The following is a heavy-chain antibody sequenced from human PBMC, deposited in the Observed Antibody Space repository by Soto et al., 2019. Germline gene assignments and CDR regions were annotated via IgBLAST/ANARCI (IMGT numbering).Heavy chain of an antibody. Sequence: GGSLRLSCAASGFTFSNAWMSWVRQAPGKGLEWVGRIKSKTDGGTTDYAAPVKGRFTISRDDSKNTLYLQMNSLKTEDTAVYYCTTDPEYYGSGSYYNLDYWGQGTLVTVSS. CDR2: IKSKTDGGTT. D-gene: IGHD3-10*01. J-gene: IGHJ4*02. CDR3: TTDPEYYGSGSYYNLDY. V-gene: IGHV3-15*01. CDR1: GFTFSNAW.